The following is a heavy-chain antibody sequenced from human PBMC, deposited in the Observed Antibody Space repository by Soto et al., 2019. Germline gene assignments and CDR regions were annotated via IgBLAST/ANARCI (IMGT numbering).Heavy chain of an antibody. CDR1: GGTFSSHG. Sequence: QVQLVQSGAEVKKPGSSVKVSCKASGGTFSSHGISWVRQAPGQGLEYMGGIIPKFGTTNYAQKFRGRVTITADESTSTAYMEVSSLRYEDTAVYYCARASGRGWYNWFDRWGQGTLVTVSS. CDR3: ARASGRGWYNWFDR. J-gene: IGHJ5*02. D-gene: IGHD6-19*01. V-gene: IGHV1-69*01. CDR2: IIPKFGTT.